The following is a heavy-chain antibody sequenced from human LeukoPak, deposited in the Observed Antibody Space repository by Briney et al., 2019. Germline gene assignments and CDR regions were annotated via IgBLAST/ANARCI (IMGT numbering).Heavy chain of an antibody. D-gene: IGHD6-19*01. V-gene: IGHV3-7*03. CDR3: AKATLKGAEYSSGWFQRANDY. CDR2: IKYDGSEK. Sequence: GGSLRLSCAASGFTFSSYWMTWVRQAPGKGLEWVASIKYDGSEKYYVDSVKGRFTISRENAKNSLYLQMNSLRAEDTAVYYCAKATLKGAEYSSGWFQRANDYWGQGTLVTVSS. J-gene: IGHJ4*02. CDR1: GFTFSSYW.